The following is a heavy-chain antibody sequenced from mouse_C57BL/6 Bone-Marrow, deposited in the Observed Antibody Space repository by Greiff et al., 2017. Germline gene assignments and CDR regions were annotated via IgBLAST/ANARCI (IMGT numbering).Heavy chain of an antibody. CDR1: GYTFTSYW. J-gene: IGHJ2*01. CDR2: IHPNSGST. Sequence: QVQLQQPGAELVKPGASVKLSCKASGYTFTSYWMHWVKQRPGQGLEWIGMIHPNSGSTNYNEKFKSKATLTADKSSSTAYMQLSSLTSEDSAVYYCARGCNYSYSFDYWGQGTTLTVSA. CDR3: ARGCNYSYSFDY. V-gene: IGHV1-64*01. D-gene: IGHD2-1*01.